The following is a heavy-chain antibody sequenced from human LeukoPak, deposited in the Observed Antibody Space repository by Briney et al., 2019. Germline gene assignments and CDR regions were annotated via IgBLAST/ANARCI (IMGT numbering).Heavy chain of an antibody. CDR3: TRDREAAAGINALDI. D-gene: IGHD6-13*01. J-gene: IGHJ3*02. Sequence: GGSLRLSCRPSGVTFGEYAMSWVRQAPGKGLEWVGFITSKAFGGTAEYAASVKGRFTISTDDSKSLAYLQMNSLNTEDTAVYYCTRDREAAAGINALDIWGQGTMVTVSS. CDR2: ITSKAFGGTA. CDR1: GVTFGEYA. V-gene: IGHV3-49*04.